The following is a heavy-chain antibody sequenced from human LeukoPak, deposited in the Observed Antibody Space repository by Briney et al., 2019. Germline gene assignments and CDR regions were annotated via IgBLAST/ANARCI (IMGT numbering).Heavy chain of an antibody. V-gene: IGHV3-7*01. J-gene: IGHJ4*02. CDR2: IKQDGSEK. CDR1: GFTFSSYW. D-gene: IGHD2-21*02. CDR3: AREGPRKPYCGGDCSSDY. Sequence: GGSLRLSCAASGFTFSSYWMSWVRQAPGKGLEWVANIKQDGSEKYYVDSVKGRFTISRDNAKNSLYLQMNSLRAEDTAVYYCAREGPRKPYCGGDCSSDYWGQGTLVTVSS.